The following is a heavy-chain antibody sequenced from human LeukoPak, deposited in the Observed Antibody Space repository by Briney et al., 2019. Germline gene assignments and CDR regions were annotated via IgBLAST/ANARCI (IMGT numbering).Heavy chain of an antibody. CDR3: ARLAFVYWSRPDFDY. Sequence: GGSLRLSCAASGFTFSSCWMSWVRQAPGKGLEWVANIKQDGSEKYYVDSVKGRFTISRDNAKNSLYLQMNSLRAEDTAVYYCARLAFVYWSRPDFDYWGQGTLVTVSS. CDR2: IKQDGSEK. V-gene: IGHV3-7*01. D-gene: IGHD1-26*01. CDR1: GFTFSSCW. J-gene: IGHJ4*02.